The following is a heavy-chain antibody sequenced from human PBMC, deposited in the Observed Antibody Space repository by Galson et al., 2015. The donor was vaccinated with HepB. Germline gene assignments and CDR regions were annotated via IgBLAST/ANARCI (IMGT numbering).Heavy chain of an antibody. CDR1: GFSFTNAW. V-gene: IGHV3-15*04. CDR3: TTVLAYCSGGSCYSSGWLPSWFDP. J-gene: IGHJ5*02. Sequence: SLRLSCAASGFSFTNAWMSWVRQAPGKGLEWVGHIESKTDGGTTDYAAPVKGRFTISRDDSKNTLHLQMNSLKTEDTAVYYCTTVLAYCSGGSCYSSGWLPSWFDPWGQGTLVTVSP. CDR2: IESKTDGGTT. D-gene: IGHD2-15*01.